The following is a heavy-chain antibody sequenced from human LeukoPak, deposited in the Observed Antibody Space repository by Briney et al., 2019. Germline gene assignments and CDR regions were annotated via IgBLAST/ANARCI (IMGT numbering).Heavy chain of an antibody. Sequence: SETLSLTCAVSGGSISSSNWWGWVRQPPGKGLEWIGEIYHSGSTNYNPSLKSRVTISVDKSKNQFSLKLSSVTAADTAVYYCAGQQPTWGWFDPWGQGTLVTVSS. CDR1: GGSISSSNW. CDR3: AGQQPTWGWFDP. D-gene: IGHD6-13*01. CDR2: IYHSGST. V-gene: IGHV4-4*02. J-gene: IGHJ5*02.